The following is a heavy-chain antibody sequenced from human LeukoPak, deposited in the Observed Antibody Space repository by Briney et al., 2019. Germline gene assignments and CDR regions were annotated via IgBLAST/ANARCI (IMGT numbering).Heavy chain of an antibody. D-gene: IGHD4/OR15-4a*01. CDR1: GVTLSTYW. Sequence: GGSLRLSCGTSGVTLSTYWMSSVSQAPGKGMEWVDKIKQDGSEKNYVDSVKGRFTISRDNANNLVFLQMNNLRVEDTALYFCTRIFHSASWFFDLWGRGTLVTVSS. CDR3: TRIFHSASWFFDL. CDR2: IKQDGSEK. V-gene: IGHV3-7*01. J-gene: IGHJ2*01.